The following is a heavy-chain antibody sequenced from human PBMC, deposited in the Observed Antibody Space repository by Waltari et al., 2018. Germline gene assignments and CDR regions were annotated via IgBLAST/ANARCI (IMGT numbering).Heavy chain of an antibody. CDR3: ARLYSSGWLRSDAFDI. CDR1: GYTFTSYD. J-gene: IGHJ3*02. CDR2: MNPNSGNT. V-gene: IGHV1-8*03. D-gene: IGHD6-19*01. Sequence: QVQLVQSGAEVKKPGASVKVSCKASGYTFTSYDINWVRQATGQGLEWMGWMNPNSGNTGYAQKFQGRVTITRNTSISTAYMELSSLRSEDTAVYYCARLYSSGWLRSDAFDIWGQGTMVTVSS.